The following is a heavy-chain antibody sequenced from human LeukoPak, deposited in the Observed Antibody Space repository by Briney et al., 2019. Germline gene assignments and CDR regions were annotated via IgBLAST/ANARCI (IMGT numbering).Heavy chain of an antibody. D-gene: IGHD5-24*01. CDR1: GYTFTGYY. CDR3: ARAAMNLDGYNWGYFDY. V-gene: IGHV1-2*04. CDR2: INPNSGGT. Sequence: ASVKVSCKASGYTFTGYYMHWVRQAPGQGLEWMGWINPNSGGTKYAQKFQGWVTMTRDTSISTAYMELSRLRSDDTAVYYCARAAMNLDGYNWGYFDYWGQGTLVTVSS. J-gene: IGHJ4*02.